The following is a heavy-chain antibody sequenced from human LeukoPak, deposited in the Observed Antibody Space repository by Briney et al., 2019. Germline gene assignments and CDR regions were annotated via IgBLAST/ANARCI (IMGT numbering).Heavy chain of an antibody. D-gene: IGHD3-3*01. CDR3: ARFYYDFDRYFDL. CDR2: IYYSGST. J-gene: IGHJ2*01. CDR1: GGSISSSTYY. Sequence: SETLSLTCTVSGGSISSSTYYWGWIRQPPGKGLEWIGSIYYSGSTYYNPSLKSRVTISVDTSKNQFSLKLSSVTAADTAVYYCARFYYDFDRYFDLWGRGTLVTVSS. V-gene: IGHV4-39*01.